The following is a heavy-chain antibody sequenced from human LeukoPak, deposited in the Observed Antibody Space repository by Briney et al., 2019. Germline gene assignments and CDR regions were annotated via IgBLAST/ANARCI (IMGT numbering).Heavy chain of an antibody. D-gene: IGHD1-26*01. Sequence: GGSLRLSCAASGFTFSSYWMHWVRHAPGEGLVWVSRINSDGSSTSYADSVKGRFTISRDNAKNTLYLQMNSLRAEDTAVYYCARDPYSGAYGTDYYYYMDLWGQGTTVTISS. J-gene: IGHJ6*03. CDR1: GFTFSSYW. CDR3: ARDPYSGAYGTDYYYYMDL. V-gene: IGHV3-74*01. CDR2: INSDGSST.